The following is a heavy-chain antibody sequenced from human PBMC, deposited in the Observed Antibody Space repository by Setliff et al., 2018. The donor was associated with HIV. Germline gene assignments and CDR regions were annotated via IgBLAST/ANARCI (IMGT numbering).Heavy chain of an antibody. CDR2: MNPDSGNT. J-gene: IGHJ6*03. CDR1: GYNFNNFG. Sequence: ASVKVSCKSSGYNFNNFGVSWVRQATGQGLEWMGWMNPDSGNTGSAQNFQGRLTITWNTSISTAYMELGGLGFDDTAVYFCARTRSGGSSVYYYYYMDVWGQGTAVTVS. CDR3: ARTRSGGSSVYYYYYMDV. D-gene: IGHD2-15*01. V-gene: IGHV1-8*01.